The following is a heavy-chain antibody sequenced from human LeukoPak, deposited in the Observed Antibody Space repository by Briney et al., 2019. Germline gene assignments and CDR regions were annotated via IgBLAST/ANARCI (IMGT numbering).Heavy chain of an antibody. CDR3: ARSNNGGWGYCDY. CDR2: IWYDGSNK. V-gene: IGHV3-33*01. CDR1: GFSFSNYG. D-gene: IGHD3-16*01. J-gene: IGHJ4*02. Sequence: GGSLILSCAAAGFSFSNYGMHWVRQAPGKGLEWVAVIWYDGSNKYYADSVKGRFTISRDNSKNTLYVQMSSLRAEDTAVYYCARSNNGGWGYCDYWGQGSLVTVSS.